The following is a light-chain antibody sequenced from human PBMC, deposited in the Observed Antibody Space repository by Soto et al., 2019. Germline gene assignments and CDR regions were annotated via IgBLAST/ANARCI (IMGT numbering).Light chain of an antibody. Sequence: EIVMTQSPATLSVSPGERATLSCRASQSVSILLAWYQQKPGQAPRLLIYDASKRVTGIPARFSGSGSGTDLTLTISSLEPEDFAVYYCQQRSNWPALTFGGGTKVDIK. V-gene: IGKV3-11*01. CDR3: QQRSNWPALT. J-gene: IGKJ4*01. CDR2: DAS. CDR1: QSVSIL.